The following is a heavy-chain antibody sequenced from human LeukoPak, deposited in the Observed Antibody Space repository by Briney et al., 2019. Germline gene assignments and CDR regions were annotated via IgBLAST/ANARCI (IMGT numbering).Heavy chain of an antibody. CDR3: AKALNSWYSSGHSGY. Sequence: AGGSLRLSCAASGFTFSSYAMSWVRQAPGKGLEWVSAISGSGGSTYYADSVKGRFTISRDNSKNTLYLQMNSLRAEDTAVYYCAKALNSWYSSGHSGYWGQGTLVTVSS. V-gene: IGHV3-23*01. D-gene: IGHD6-19*01. J-gene: IGHJ4*02. CDR1: GFTFSSYA. CDR2: ISGSGGST.